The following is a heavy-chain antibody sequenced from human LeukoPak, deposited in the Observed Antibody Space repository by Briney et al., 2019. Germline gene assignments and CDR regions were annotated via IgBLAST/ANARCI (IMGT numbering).Heavy chain of an antibody. CDR2: IYYSGST. CDR3: AISRGIAAAGTYAFDI. CDR1: GGSISSSSYY. V-gene: IGHV4-39*07. Sequence: SETLSLTCTVSGGSISSSSYYWGWIRQPPGKGLEWIGSIYYSGSTNYDPSLKSRVTISVDTSKNQFSLKLSSVTAADTAVYYCAISRGIAAAGTYAFDIWGQGTMVTVSS. J-gene: IGHJ3*02. D-gene: IGHD6-13*01.